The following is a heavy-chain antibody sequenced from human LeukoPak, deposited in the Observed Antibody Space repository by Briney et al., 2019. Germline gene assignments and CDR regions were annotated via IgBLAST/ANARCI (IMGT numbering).Heavy chain of an antibody. CDR2: IYYSGST. J-gene: IGHJ4*02. V-gene: IGHV4-59*01. CDR1: GGSISSYY. CDR3: ARNQPSRYYFDY. D-gene: IGHD2-2*01. Sequence: SETLSLTCTVSGGSISSYYWSWIRQPPGKGLEWIGYIYYSGSTNYNPSLKSRVTISVDTSKNQFSLKLSSVTAADTAVYYCARNQPSRYYFDYWGQGTLVTVSS.